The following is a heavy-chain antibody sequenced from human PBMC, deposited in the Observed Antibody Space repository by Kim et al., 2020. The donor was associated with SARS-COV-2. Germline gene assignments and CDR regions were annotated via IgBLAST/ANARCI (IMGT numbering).Heavy chain of an antibody. CDR1: GGSFSGYY. CDR3: ARGPFDYEGIDY. CDR2: INHSGST. J-gene: IGHJ4*02. V-gene: IGHV4-34*01. Sequence: SETLSLTCAVYGGSFSGYYWSWIRQPPGKGLEWIGEINHSGSTNYNPSLKSRVTISVDTSKNQFSLKLSSVTAADTAVYYCARGPFDYEGIDYWGQGTLVTVSS. D-gene: IGHD4-17*01.